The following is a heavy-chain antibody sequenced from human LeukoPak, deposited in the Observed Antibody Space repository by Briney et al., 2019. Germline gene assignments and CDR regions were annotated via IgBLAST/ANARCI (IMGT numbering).Heavy chain of an antibody. Sequence: GGSLRLSCAASGFTFSSYSMNWVRQAPGKGLEWISYISSSSSTIYYADSVKGRFTISRDNAKNSLYLQMNSLRAEDTAVYYCARIVTLNWFDPWGQGAPVTVSS. D-gene: IGHD3-9*01. J-gene: IGHJ5*02. CDR2: ISSSSSTI. V-gene: IGHV3-48*01. CDR1: GFTFSSYS. CDR3: ARIVTLNWFDP.